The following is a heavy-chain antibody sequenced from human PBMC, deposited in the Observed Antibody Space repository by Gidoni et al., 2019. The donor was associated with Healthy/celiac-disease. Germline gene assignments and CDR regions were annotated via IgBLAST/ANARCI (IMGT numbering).Heavy chain of an antibody. D-gene: IGHD6-19*01. Sequence: QVQLQQWGAGLLKPSETLSLTCAVYGGSFSGYYWSWIRQPPGKGLEWIGEINHSGSTNYNPSLKSRVTISVDTSKNQFSLKLSSVTAADTAVYYCARGLRVYSSGWFHQLFDYWGQGTLVTVSS. J-gene: IGHJ4*02. CDR2: INHSGST. CDR1: GGSFSGYY. V-gene: IGHV4-34*01. CDR3: ARGLRVYSSGWFHQLFDY.